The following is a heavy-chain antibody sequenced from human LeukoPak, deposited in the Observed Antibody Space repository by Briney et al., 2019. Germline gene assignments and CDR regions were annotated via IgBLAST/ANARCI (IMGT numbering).Heavy chain of an antibody. V-gene: IGHV4-61*02. D-gene: IGHD6-13*01. Sequence: PSETLSLTCTVSGASISSGSYYWTWIRQPAGKGLEWIGRIETSGNTNYKPSLKSRVTMSVDTSKNQFSLKLSSVTAADTAVYYCARVSSSWYQDWYFDLWGRGTLVTVSS. J-gene: IGHJ2*01. CDR3: ARVSSSWYQDWYFDL. CDR2: IETSGNT. CDR1: GASISSGSYY.